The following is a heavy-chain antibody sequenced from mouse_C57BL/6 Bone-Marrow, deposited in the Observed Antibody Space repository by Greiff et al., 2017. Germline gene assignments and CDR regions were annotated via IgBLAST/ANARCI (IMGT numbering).Heavy chain of an antibody. V-gene: IGHV1-76*01. CDR2: IYPGSGNT. D-gene: IGHD1-1*02. CDR1: GYTFTDYY. CDR3: ARGRGGPWFAY. Sequence: QVQLQQSGAELVRPGASVKLSCKASGYTFTDYYINWVKQRPGQGLEWIARIYPGSGNTYYNEKFKGKATLTAEKSSSTAYMQLSSLTSEDSAVYFCARGRGGPWFAYWGQGTLVTVSA. J-gene: IGHJ3*01.